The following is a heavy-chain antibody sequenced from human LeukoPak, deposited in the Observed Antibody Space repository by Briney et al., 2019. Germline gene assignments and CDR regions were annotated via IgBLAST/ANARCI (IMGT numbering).Heavy chain of an antibody. J-gene: IGHJ6*04. D-gene: IGHD2-8*02. CDR2: INKDGTGK. Sequence: PGGSLRLSCAASEFTSSAFWMTWVRRPPGKGLEWVANINKDGTGKEYVDSVKGRFSIFRDNAKNSVFLQMNSLRAEDTAVYYCAIFAGAVPGNLLLWGKGTTVIVSA. CDR3: AIFAGAVPGNLLL. V-gene: IGHV3-7*01. CDR1: EFTSSAFW.